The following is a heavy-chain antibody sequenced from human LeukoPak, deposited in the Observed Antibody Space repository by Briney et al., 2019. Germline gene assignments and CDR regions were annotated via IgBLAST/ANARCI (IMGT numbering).Heavy chain of an antibody. CDR3: ARVRSHIVVVPAAMFSWFDP. CDR2: INPNGGGT. V-gene: IGHV1-2*06. CDR1: GYTFTGYY. D-gene: IGHD2-2*01. Sequence: ASVKVSCKASGYTFTGYYMHWVRQAPGQGLEWMGRINPNGGGTNYAQKFQGRVTMTRDTSISTAYMELSRLRSDDTAVYYCARVRSHIVVVPAAMFSWFDPWGQGTLVTVSS. J-gene: IGHJ5*02.